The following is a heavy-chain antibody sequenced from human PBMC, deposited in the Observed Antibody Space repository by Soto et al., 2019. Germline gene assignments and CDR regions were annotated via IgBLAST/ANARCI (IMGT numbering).Heavy chain of an antibody. J-gene: IGHJ4*02. D-gene: IGHD4-17*01. CDR2: ISGSGTTI. CDR3: ARGAGYGDYGGY. V-gene: IGHV3-48*02. Sequence: EVQLVESGGGFVQPGGSLRLSCAASGFSLRGYSMIWVRQAPGKGLEWVSYISGSGTTIYYADSVKGRFTISRDNAKNSVHLQMNSLGDEDTAVYYCARGAGYGDYGGYWGQGTLVTVSS. CDR1: GFSLRGYS.